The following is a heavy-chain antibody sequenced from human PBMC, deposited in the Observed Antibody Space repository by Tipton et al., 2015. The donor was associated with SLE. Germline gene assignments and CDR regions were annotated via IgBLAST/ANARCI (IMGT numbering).Heavy chain of an antibody. V-gene: IGHV4-28*06. J-gene: IGHJ3*02. Sequence: TLSLTCAVSGYSFSTTNWWGWVRQPPGKGLEWIGYLYYTGNTNYNPSLESRVTMSVDTSKNPFSLKLSSVTAFDTAVYYCARKKMKTDAFDIWGQGTMVSV. CDR3: ARKKMKTDAFDI. CDR2: LYYTGNT. CDR1: GYSFSTTNW.